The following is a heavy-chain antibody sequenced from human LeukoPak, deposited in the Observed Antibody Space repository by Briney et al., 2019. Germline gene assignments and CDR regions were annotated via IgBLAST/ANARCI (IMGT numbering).Heavy chain of an antibody. CDR2: IIPIFGTA. CDR1: GGTFSSYA. Sequence: SVKVSCKASGGTFSSYAISWVRQAPGQGLEWMGGIIPIFGTANYAQRFQGRVTITADESTSTAYMELSSLRSEDTAVYYCARAVGDYVWGSYRLLDYWGQGTLVTVSS. V-gene: IGHV1-69*13. D-gene: IGHD3-16*02. J-gene: IGHJ4*02. CDR3: ARAVGDYVWGSYRLLDY.